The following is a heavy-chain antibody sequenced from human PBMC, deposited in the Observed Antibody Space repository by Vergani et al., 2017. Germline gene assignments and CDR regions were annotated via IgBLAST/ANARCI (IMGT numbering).Heavy chain of an antibody. J-gene: IGHJ3*02. D-gene: IGHD2-8*01. Sequence: QVQLVESGGGLVEPGGSPRLSCAASGFSFSDYYMSWIRQAPGRALEWVSYISSSGTYTNYAHSVKGRFTISRDNAKNSLYLQMNSLRADDTAVYYCARDSLTNAFDIWGQGTMVTVSS. CDR2: ISSSGTYT. V-gene: IGHV3-11*06. CDR1: GFSFSDYY. CDR3: ARDSLTNAFDI.